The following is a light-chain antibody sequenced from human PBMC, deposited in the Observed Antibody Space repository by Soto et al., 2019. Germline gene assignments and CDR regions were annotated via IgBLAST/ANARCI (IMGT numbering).Light chain of an antibody. CDR2: DVS. CDR1: SSDVGGYNY. CDR3: SSYTSTSTVV. V-gene: IGLV2-14*03. J-gene: IGLJ2*01. Sequence: QSALTEPASVSGSPGQSITISCTGTSSDVGGYNYVSWYQHHPGKAPKLMIYDVSNRPSGVSNRFSGSKSDNTASLTISGLQAEDDADYYCSSYTSTSTVVFGGGTKLTVL.